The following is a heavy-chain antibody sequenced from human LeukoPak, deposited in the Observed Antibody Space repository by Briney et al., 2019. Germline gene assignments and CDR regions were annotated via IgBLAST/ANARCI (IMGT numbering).Heavy chain of an antibody. V-gene: IGHV3-23*01. J-gene: IGHJ6*02. CDR1: GFTFSSYA. CDR2: IIGSGGST. D-gene: IGHD3-3*01. CDR3: ARGNFHYYYGMDV. Sequence: GGSLRLSCAASGFTFSSYAMSWVRQAPGKGLEWVSAIIGSGGSTYYADSVKGRFTISRDNSKNTLYLQMGSLRAEDMAVYYCARGNFHYYYGMDVWGQGTTVTVSS.